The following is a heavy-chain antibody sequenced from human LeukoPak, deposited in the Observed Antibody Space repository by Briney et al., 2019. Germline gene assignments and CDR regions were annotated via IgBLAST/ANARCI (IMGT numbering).Heavy chain of an antibody. CDR3: AREGDGYKILPFDY. CDR1: GYTFTGYY. CDR2: INPNSGGT. V-gene: IGHV1-2*06. Sequence: AASVKVSCKPSGYTFTGYYMHWVRQAPGQGLEWMGRINPNSGGTNYAQKFQGRVTMTRDTSISTAYMELSRLRSDDTAVYYCAREGDGYKILPFDYWGQGTLVTVSS. D-gene: IGHD5-24*01. J-gene: IGHJ4*02.